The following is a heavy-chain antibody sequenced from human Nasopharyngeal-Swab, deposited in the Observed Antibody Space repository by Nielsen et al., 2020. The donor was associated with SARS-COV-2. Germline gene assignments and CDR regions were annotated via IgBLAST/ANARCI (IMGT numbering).Heavy chain of an antibody. Sequence: LKISCAASGFTFSSYAMSWVRQAPGKGLEWVSAISGSGGSTYYADSVKGRFTISRDNSKNTLYLQMNSLRAEDTAVYYCAKDVYSYGYGEGIDYWGQGTLVTVSS. CDR2: ISGSGGST. J-gene: IGHJ4*02. D-gene: IGHD5-18*01. V-gene: IGHV3-23*01. CDR3: AKDVYSYGYGEGIDY. CDR1: GFTFSSYA.